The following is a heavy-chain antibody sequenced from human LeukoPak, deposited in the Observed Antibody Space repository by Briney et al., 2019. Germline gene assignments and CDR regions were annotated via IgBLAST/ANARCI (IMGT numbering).Heavy chain of an antibody. CDR1: GFTFTSSA. CDR3: AADFGYYGSGSYNY. D-gene: IGHD3-10*01. CDR2: IVVGSGNT. Sequence: SVKVSCKASGFTFTSSAMLWVRQARGQRLEWIGWIVVGSGNTNYAQKFQERVTITRDMSTSTAYMELSSLRSEDTAVYYCAADFGYYGSGSYNYWGQGTLVTVS. J-gene: IGHJ4*02. V-gene: IGHV1-58*02.